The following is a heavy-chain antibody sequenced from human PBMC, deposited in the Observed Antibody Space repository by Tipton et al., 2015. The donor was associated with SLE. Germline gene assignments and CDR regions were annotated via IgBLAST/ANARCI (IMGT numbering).Heavy chain of an antibody. CDR1: GFTFSNYG. J-gene: IGHJ4*02. V-gene: IGHV3-11*01. CDR2: ITSSGTTR. Sequence: SLRLSCAASGFTFSNYGMTWIRQAPGKGLEWVSWITSSGTTRYYADSVKGRFTISRDNAKNSLYLQMNSLRAEDTAVYYCAREISLDSWGQGALVTVSS. CDR3: AREISLDS.